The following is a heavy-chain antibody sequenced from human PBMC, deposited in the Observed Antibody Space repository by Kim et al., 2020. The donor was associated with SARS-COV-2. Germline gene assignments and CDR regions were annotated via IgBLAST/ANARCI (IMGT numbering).Heavy chain of an antibody. CDR1: GGSIRFYY. J-gene: IGHJ3*01. Sequence: SETLSLTCTVSGGSIRFYYWSWIRQSPGKGLEWIGYISYTGSTNYNPSLKSRVAISIDTSKEQFSLKLVSVTAADTAVYYCARAFPSRLDAFDVWGQG. V-gene: IGHV4-59*08. CDR3: ARAFPSRLDAFDV. CDR2: ISYTGST. D-gene: IGHD2-2*01.